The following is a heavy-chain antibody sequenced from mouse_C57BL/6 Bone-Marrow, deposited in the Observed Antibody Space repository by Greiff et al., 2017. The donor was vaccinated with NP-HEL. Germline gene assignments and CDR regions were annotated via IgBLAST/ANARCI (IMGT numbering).Heavy chain of an antibody. Sequence: VQLQQSGAELVKPGASVKMSCKASGYTFTSYWITWVKQRPGQGLEWIGDIYPGSGSTNYNEKFKSKATLTVDTSSSTAYMQLSSLTSEDSAVYYCARSYDGYPYFDYWGQGTTLTVSS. CDR1: GYTFTSYW. V-gene: IGHV1-55*01. J-gene: IGHJ2*01. CDR3: ARSYDGYPYFDY. CDR2: IYPGSGST. D-gene: IGHD2-3*01.